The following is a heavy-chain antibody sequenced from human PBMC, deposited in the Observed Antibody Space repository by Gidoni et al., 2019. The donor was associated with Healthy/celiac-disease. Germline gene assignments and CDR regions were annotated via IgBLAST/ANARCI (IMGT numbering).Heavy chain of an antibody. CDR2: IYPGDSDT. V-gene: IGHV5-51*01. Sequence: EVQLVQSAAEVRQPGESLKISCKASGYSFTNYWIGWVRQMPGEGLEWMGIIYPGDSDTKYSPSFQGQVTISADKSTSTAYLQWSSLKASDTAIYYCARQYMCDYWGQGTLVTVSS. CDR1: GYSFTNYW. D-gene: IGHD1-20*01. J-gene: IGHJ4*02. CDR3: ARQYMCDY.